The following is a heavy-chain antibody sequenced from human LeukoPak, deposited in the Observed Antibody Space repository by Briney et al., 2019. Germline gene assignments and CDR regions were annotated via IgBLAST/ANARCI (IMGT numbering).Heavy chain of an antibody. CDR1: GYIFTGYY. J-gene: IGHJ3*02. V-gene: IGHV1-2*02. CDR3: ASNIVVAYDAFDI. CDR2: INPNSGGT. D-gene: IGHD2-15*01. Sequence: ASVKVSCKASGYIFTGYYMHWVRQAPGQGLEWMGWINPNSGGTNYAQKFQGRVTMTRDTSISTAYMELSRLRSDDTAVYYCASNIVVAYDAFDIWGQGTMVTVSS.